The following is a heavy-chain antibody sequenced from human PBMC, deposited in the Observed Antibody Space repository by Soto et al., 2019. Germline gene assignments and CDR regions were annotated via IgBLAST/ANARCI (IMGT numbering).Heavy chain of an antibody. Sequence: EVQLVESGGGLVQPGGSLRLSCAASGFTFSSYWMSWVRQAPGKGLEWVANIKQDGSEKKYVDSVKGRFTISRDNAKNSLYLQVNSLRAEDTAVYYCARIVGSRGYDCRLDYWGQGTLVTVSS. CDR2: IKQDGSEK. CDR3: ARIVGSRGYDCRLDY. D-gene: IGHD5-12*01. CDR1: GFTFSSYW. J-gene: IGHJ4*02. V-gene: IGHV3-7*01.